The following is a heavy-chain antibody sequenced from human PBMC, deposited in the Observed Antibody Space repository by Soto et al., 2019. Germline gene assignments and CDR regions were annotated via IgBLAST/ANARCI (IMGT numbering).Heavy chain of an antibody. D-gene: IGHD2-15*01. J-gene: IGHJ6*02. Sequence: EVQVVESGGSLVQPGESLRLSCAASGFTFSTYHMNWVRQAPGKGLEWVSYISSSGTSIYYADSVKGRFTISRDNAKNXLFLQMNSLTVEDTAVYYCARYCNGGSCYTSGLDVWGLGTTVIVSS. V-gene: IGHV3-48*01. CDR2: ISSSGTSI. CDR3: ARYCNGGSCYTSGLDV. CDR1: GFTFSTYH.